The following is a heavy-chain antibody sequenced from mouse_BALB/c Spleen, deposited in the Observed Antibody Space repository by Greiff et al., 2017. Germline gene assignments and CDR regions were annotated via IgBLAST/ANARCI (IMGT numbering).Heavy chain of an antibody. CDR1: GFTFSSYA. CDR2: ISSGGSYT. J-gene: IGHJ3*01. Sequence: EVKLVESGGGLVKPGGSLKLSCAASGFTFSSYAMSWVRQSPEKRLEWVAEISSGGSYTYYPDTVTGRFTISRDNAKNTLYLQMSSLKSEDAAMYYCARHGRYWFAYWGQGTLVTVSA. CDR3: ARHGRYWFAY. V-gene: IGHV5-9-4*01.